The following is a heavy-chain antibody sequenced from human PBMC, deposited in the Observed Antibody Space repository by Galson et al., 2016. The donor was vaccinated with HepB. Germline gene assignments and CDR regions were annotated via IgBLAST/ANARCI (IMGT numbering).Heavy chain of an antibody. D-gene: IGHD6-19*01. V-gene: IGHV5-51*01. CDR3: ARFSGSCWGSFDY. J-gene: IGHJ4*02. CDR1: GYSFTNYW. Sequence: QSGAEVKKHGESLKTSCKGSGYSFTNYWIGWVRQMTGKGLVGMGMISPADSDTKYTPSFQGQVTMSANKSSSTAHLQWSSLKASDTAMYYCARFSGSCWGSFDYWGQGTLVTVSS. CDR2: ISPADSDT.